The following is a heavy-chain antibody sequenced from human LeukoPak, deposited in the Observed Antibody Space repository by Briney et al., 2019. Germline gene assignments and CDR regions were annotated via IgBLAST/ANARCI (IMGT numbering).Heavy chain of an antibody. CDR2: IYSGGST. V-gene: IGHV3-53*01. D-gene: IGHD3-22*01. Sequence: GGSLRLSCAASGFTVSSNYMSWVRQAPGKGLEWISVIYSGGSTYYADSVKGRFTISRDNSKNTLYLQMNSLRAEDTAVYYCARAGYYYDSSGYYFDYWGQGTLVTVSS. CDR3: ARAGYYYDSSGYYFDY. J-gene: IGHJ4*02. CDR1: GFTVSSNY.